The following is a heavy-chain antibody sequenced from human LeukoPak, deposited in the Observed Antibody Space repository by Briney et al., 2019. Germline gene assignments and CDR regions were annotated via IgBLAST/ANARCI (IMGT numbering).Heavy chain of an antibody. Sequence: GGSLRLSCAASGFTFSSYAMSWVRQAPGKGLEWVSAISGSGGSTYYADSVKGRFTISRDNSKNTLYLQMNSLRTEDTAVYYCAKDRWAWEAFDIWGQGTMVTVSS. D-gene: IGHD1-26*01. V-gene: IGHV3-23*01. J-gene: IGHJ3*02. CDR3: AKDRWAWEAFDI. CDR1: GFTFSSYA. CDR2: ISGSGGST.